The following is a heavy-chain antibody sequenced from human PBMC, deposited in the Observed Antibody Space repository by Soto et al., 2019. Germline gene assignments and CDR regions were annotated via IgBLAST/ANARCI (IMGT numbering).Heavy chain of an antibody. CDR3: ASAHPPGNAFDI. CDR2: ISYDGSNK. V-gene: IGHV3-30-3*01. CDR1: GFTFSSYA. Sequence: QVQLVESGGGVVQPGRSLRLSCAASGFTFSSYAMHWVRQAPGKGLEWVAVISYDGSNKYYAESVKGRFTISRDNSKNTLYLQMNSLRAEDTAEYYCASAHPPGNAFDIWCQGTMVTESS. J-gene: IGHJ3*02.